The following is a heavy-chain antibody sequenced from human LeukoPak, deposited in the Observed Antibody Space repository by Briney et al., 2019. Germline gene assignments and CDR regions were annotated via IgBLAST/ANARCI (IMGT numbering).Heavy chain of an antibody. Sequence: SETLSLTCTVSGDSTGSYFWSWIRQSPGKGLEWIGHIYHSGSTNYNPSLKSRVTISIDTSKNQFSLKLTSVTSADTAVYYCARDGPAYTSRWYDYYYGLDVWGQGTTVTVSS. CDR2: IYHSGST. CDR3: ARDGPAYTSRWYDYYYGLDV. D-gene: IGHD2-2*01. CDR1: GDSTGSYF. J-gene: IGHJ6*02. V-gene: IGHV4-59*01.